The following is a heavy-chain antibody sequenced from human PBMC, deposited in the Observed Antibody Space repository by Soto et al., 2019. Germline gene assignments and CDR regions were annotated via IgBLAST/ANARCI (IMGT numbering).Heavy chain of an antibody. CDR3: ARGRGDFDA. V-gene: IGHV4-34*01. J-gene: IGHJ5*02. D-gene: IGHD2-21*01. CDR1: GASLSDNY. Sequence: LSLTCAVYGASLSDNYCNWLRQPPGKGLEWIGEINHSGNTNYNPSLRSRVTISIDTSKNQLSLNLRSVSAADTAVYYCARGRGDFDAWGQGTPVTVSS. CDR2: INHSGNT.